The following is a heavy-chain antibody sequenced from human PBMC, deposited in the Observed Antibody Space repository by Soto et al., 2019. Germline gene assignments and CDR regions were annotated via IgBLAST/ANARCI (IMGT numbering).Heavy chain of an antibody. Sequence: PVGYLGLSCAASGFTFSDYSMNWVRQAPGRGLEWVSGLSGSGGNTYYADSVKGRFTISRDNSKNTLYLQMNSLRAEDTARYYCAKGDSSGSYNTFDHWGQGTPVTVSS. CDR2: LSGSGGNT. D-gene: IGHD3-10*01. V-gene: IGHV3-23*01. J-gene: IGHJ4*02. CDR1: GFTFSDYS. CDR3: AKGDSSGSYNTFDH.